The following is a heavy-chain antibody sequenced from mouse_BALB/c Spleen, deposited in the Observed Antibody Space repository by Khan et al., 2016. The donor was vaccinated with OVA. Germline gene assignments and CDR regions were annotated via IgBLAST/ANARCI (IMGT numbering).Heavy chain of an antibody. D-gene: IGHD2-14*01. J-gene: IGHJ3*01. Sequence: QVQLKQSGAELARPGASVKMSCKASGYTFTSYSIHWVRQRPGQALERIGHINPSNSYANYNQNFKDKATLLVDKSSNTAYMQLSSLTSEDSAVFYCIREGAYYRSDGWFAYWGQGTLVTVSA. CDR1: GYTFTSYS. V-gene: IGHV1-4*01. CDR3: IREGAYYRSDGWFAY. CDR2: INPSNSYA.